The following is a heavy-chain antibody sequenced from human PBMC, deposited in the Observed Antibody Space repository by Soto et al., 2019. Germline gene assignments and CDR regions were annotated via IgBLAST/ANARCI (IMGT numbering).Heavy chain of an antibody. Sequence: DVQLVESGGGLVQPGRSLRLSCAASGFTFDDYAMHWVRQAPGKGLEWVSGISWNSGSIGYADSVKGRFTISRDNAKNSLYLQMNSLRAEDTALYYCAKGTKQWLIYYFDYWGQGTLVTVSS. CDR1: GFTFDDYA. CDR3: AKGTKQWLIYYFDY. CDR2: ISWNSGSI. V-gene: IGHV3-9*01. J-gene: IGHJ4*02. D-gene: IGHD6-19*01.